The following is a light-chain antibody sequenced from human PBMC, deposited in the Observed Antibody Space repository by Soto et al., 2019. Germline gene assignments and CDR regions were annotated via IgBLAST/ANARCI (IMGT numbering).Light chain of an antibody. J-gene: IGLJ1*01. CDR3: CSSGGSPTYV. CDR2: EVN. Sequence: QSVLTQPASVSGSPGQSITISCTGTSSNVGSYKLVSWYQQHPGKAPKLMIFEVNKRPSGVSNRFSGSKSGNTASLTISGLKVEGEADYYCCSSGGSPTYVFGTGTRSPS. V-gene: IGLV2-23*02. CDR1: SSNVGSYKL.